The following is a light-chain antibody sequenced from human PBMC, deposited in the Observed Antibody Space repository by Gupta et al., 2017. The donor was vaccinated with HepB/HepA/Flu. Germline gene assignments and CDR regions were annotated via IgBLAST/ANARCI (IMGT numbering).Light chain of an antibody. CDR2: KAS. CDR3: QDANRRRS. CDR1: QSISSW. Sequence: DIQMTQSPSTLSASVGDRVTITCRASQSISSWLAWYQQKPGKAPKLLIYKASSLESGVPSRFSGSGSGTEFTLTIRSLQPDDFATYCFQDANRRRSFGEGTKLEIK. V-gene: IGKV1-5*03. J-gene: IGKJ2*03.